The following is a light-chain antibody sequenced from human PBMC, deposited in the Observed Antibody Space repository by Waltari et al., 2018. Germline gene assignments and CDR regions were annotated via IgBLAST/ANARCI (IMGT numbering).Light chain of an antibody. J-gene: IGKJ1*01. CDR3: QRYLRLPVT. Sequence: EIVLTQSPGTLSLSPGERATLSCRASQSISRTLVWYQKKPGQAPRLLIYAASTRATGIPDRFSGSGSGTDFSLTISRLEPEDFAVYYCQRYLRLPVTFGQGTKVEIK. CDR1: QSISRT. CDR2: AAS. V-gene: IGKV3-20*01.